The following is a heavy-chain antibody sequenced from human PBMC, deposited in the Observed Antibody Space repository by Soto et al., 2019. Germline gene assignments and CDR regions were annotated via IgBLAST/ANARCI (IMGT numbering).Heavy chain of an antibody. CDR2: INAGNGNT. J-gene: IGHJ6*02. CDR3: ATSTIDTSTWKQYFYGVDF. Sequence: ASVKVSCKASGYTFTKYVIHWVRQAPGRRLEWMGWINAGNGNTKYSQNFQGRVTITRDTSASTTYMELSSLRSQDTAVYYCATSTIDTSTWKQYFYGVDFWGQGTPVTVSS. V-gene: IGHV1-3*01. D-gene: IGHD6-13*01. CDR1: GYTFTKYV.